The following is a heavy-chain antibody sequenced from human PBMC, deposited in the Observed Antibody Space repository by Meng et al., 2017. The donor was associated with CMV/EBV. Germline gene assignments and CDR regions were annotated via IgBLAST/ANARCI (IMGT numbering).Heavy chain of an antibody. J-gene: IGHJ5*02. CDR3: AEDLPYYDVWGGYNWFDP. CDR2: ISRSSSYI. CDR1: FTFSCSS. Sequence: FTFSCSSMDWVRQAPGKGLEWVSSISRSSSYIYYADSVKGRFTISRDNAKNSLYLQMNSLRAEDTAVYYCAEDLPYYDVWGGYNWFDPWGQGTLVTVSS. D-gene: IGHD3-3*01. V-gene: IGHV3-21*01.